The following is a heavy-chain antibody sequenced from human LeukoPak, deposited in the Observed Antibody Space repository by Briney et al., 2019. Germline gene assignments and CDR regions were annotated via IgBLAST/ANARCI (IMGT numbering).Heavy chain of an antibody. J-gene: IGHJ4*02. Sequence: PGGSLRLSCAASGFTFSSYEMNWVRQAPGKGLEWVSYISSRGSTIYDADSVKGRFTISRDNAKNSLYLQMNSLRAEDTAVYYCARVKQIGTALDYWGQGTLVIVSS. V-gene: IGHV3-48*03. CDR3: ARVKQIGTALDY. CDR2: ISSRGSTI. D-gene: IGHD1/OR15-1a*01. CDR1: GFTFSSYE.